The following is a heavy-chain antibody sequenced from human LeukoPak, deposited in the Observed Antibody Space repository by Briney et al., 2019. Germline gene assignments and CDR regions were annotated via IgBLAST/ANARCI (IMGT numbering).Heavy chain of an antibody. CDR3: ARGKRRLGDRIAAPKSGAFDI. V-gene: IGHV4-34*01. D-gene: IGHD6-13*01. Sequence: PSETLSLTCTVSGGSISSYYWSWIRQPPGKGLEWIGEINHSGSTNYNPSLKSRVTISVDTSKNQFSLKLSSVTAADTAVYYCARGKRRLGDRIAAPKSGAFDIWGQGTMVTVSS. J-gene: IGHJ3*02. CDR2: INHSGST. CDR1: GGSISSYY.